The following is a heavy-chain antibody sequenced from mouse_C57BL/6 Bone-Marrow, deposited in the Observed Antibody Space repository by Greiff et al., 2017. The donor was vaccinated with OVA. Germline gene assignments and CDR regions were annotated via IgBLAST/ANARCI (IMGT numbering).Heavy chain of an antibody. CDR3: ASPFYYDYPSWFAY. Sequence: VQLQQPGAELVRPGSSVKLSCKASGYTFTSYWMHWVKQRPIQGLEWIGNIDPSDSETHYHQTFKEQATLTVDKSSSTAYMQLSSLTSENSAVYYCASPFYYDYPSWFAYWGQGTLVTVSA. CDR1: GYTFTSYW. J-gene: IGHJ3*01. D-gene: IGHD2-4*01. CDR2: IDPSDSET. V-gene: IGHV1-52*01.